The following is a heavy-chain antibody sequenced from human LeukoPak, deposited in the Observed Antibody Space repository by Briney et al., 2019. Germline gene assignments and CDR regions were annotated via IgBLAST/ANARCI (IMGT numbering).Heavy chain of an antibody. Sequence: PSETLSLTCTVSGGSISSYYWSWIRQPPGKGLEWIGYIYYSGSTNYNPSLKSRVTISVDTSKNQFSLKLSSVTAADTAVYYCARGAHYDYYCYYMDVWGKGTTVTVSS. J-gene: IGHJ6*03. D-gene: IGHD3-3*01. CDR1: GGSISSYY. V-gene: IGHV4-59*08. CDR2: IYYSGST. CDR3: ARGAHYDYYCYYMDV.